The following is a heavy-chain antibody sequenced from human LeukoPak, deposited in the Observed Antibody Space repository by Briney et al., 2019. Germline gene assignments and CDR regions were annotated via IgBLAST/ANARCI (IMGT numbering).Heavy chain of an antibody. Sequence: ASVKVSCKASGYTFTSYYMHWVRQAPGQGLEWMGIINPSGGSTNYAQKLQGRVTMTTDTSTSTAYMELRSLRSDDTAVYYCARGSNWNYGIPSNWFDPWGQGTLVTVSS. V-gene: IGHV1-46*01. J-gene: IGHJ5*02. CDR1: GYTFTSYY. D-gene: IGHD1-7*01. CDR3: ARGSNWNYGIPSNWFDP. CDR2: INPSGGST.